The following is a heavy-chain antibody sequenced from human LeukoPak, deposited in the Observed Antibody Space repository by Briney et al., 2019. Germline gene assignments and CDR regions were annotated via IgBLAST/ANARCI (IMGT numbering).Heavy chain of an antibody. CDR3: ARRRQITFYAPYAFDV. CDR1: GGSMSHAY. J-gene: IGHJ3*01. V-gene: IGHV4-59*12. CDR2: IYFTGNPSP. D-gene: IGHD4-17*01. Sequence: SETLSLTCTVSGGSMSHAYWSWIRQPPGKGLEWLGYIYFTGNPSPKTNPSLKGRVTISADTSKNQVSLTLTSVTAADTAVYYCARRRQITFYAPYAFDVWGRGTMVTVSS.